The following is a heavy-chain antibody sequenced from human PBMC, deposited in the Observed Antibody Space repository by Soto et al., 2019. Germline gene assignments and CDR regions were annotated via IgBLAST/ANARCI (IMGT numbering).Heavy chain of an antibody. V-gene: IGHV4-34*01. CDR1: GGSFSGYY. Sequence: SETLSLTCAVYGGSFSGYYWSWIRQPPGKGLEWIGEINHSGSTNYNPSLKSRVTISVDTSKNQFSLKLSSATAADTAVYYCARGPDSSGYYFTPYYYYYGMDVWGQGTTVT. J-gene: IGHJ6*02. CDR3: ARGPDSSGYYFTPYYYYYGMDV. CDR2: INHSGST. D-gene: IGHD3-22*01.